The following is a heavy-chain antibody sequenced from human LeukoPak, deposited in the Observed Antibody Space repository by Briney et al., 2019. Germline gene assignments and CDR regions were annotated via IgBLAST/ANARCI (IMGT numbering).Heavy chain of an antibody. CDR2: ISGSGGTT. CDR1: GFTFSGYA. J-gene: IGHJ4*02. D-gene: IGHD3-22*01. V-gene: IGHV3-23*01. Sequence: GGSLRLSCAASGFTFSGYAMSWVHQAPGRGLEWVSVISGSGGTTDYADSVKGRFTISGDNSRNTLYLQMNSLRADDTAVYTCAKDRSYYDGSGYPLDYWGQGTLVTVSS. CDR3: AKDRSYYDGSGYPLDY.